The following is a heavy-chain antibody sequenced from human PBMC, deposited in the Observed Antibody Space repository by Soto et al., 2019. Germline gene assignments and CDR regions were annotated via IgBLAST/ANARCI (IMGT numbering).Heavy chain of an antibody. J-gene: IGHJ4*02. D-gene: IGHD2-21*01. CDR1: GFTFSSYG. CDR3: ARDFRAGLFVPGNY. V-gene: IGHV3-33*01. CDR2: IWYDGSNK. Sequence: QVQLVESGGGVVQPGRSLRLSCAASGFTFSSYGMHWVRQAPGKGLEWVAVIWYDGSNKYYADSVKGRFTISRDNSKNTLYLQMNSLRAEDTAVYYCARDFRAGLFVPGNYWGQGTLVTVSS.